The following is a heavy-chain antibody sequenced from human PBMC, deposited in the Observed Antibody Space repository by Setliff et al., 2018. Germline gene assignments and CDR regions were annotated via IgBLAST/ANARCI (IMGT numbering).Heavy chain of an antibody. CDR1: GGSFSGYY. J-gene: IGHJ4*02. D-gene: IGHD5-12*01. V-gene: IGHV4-34*01. CDR2: INHSGST. Sequence: SETLSLTCAVYGGSFSGYYWSWIRQPPGKGLEWIGEINHSGSTNYNPSLKSRVTISVDTSKYQFSLKLSSVTAADTAVYYCARGGYSRGPPVYYFDYWGQGTLVTVS. CDR3: ARGGYSRGPPVYYFDY.